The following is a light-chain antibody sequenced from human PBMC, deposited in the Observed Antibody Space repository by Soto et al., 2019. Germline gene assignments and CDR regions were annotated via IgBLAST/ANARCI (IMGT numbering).Light chain of an antibody. J-gene: IGKJ1*01. CDR3: QHYDGDAR. V-gene: IGKV1-5*01. CDR1: QSIGSG. CDR2: DVS. Sequence: DIQMTQSPSTLSASVGDRVTITCRANQSIGSGLAWYQQKPGKAPKLLIYDVSNLESGVPSRFSGGGSGTDVTLTIASLQPDDFATYYCQHYDGDARFGQGTKVDIK.